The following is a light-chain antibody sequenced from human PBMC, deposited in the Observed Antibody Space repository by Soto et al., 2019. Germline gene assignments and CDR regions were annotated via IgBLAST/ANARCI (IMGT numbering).Light chain of an antibody. Sequence: QSVLTQPPSVSGAPGQRVTISCTGSSSNIRAGYDVHWYQQLPGTAPKLLIYGNSNRPSGVPDRFSGSKSGTSASLAITGLQAEDEADYYCQSYDSSLSAPVFGTGTKVTVL. J-gene: IGLJ1*01. CDR1: SSNIRAGYD. CDR2: GNS. CDR3: QSYDSSLSAPV. V-gene: IGLV1-40*01.